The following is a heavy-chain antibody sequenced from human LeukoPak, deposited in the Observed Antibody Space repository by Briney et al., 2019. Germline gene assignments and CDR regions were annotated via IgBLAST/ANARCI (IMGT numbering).Heavy chain of an antibody. CDR3: ARWYYDSSGYRYFDY. Sequence: SETLSLTCTVSGGSISSYYWSWIRQPAGKGLEWIGRIYTSGSTNYNPSLKSRVTMSVDTSKNQFSLKLSSVTAADTAVYYCARWYYDSSGYRYFDYWGQGTLVIVSS. CDR2: IYTSGST. D-gene: IGHD3-22*01. CDR1: GGSISSYY. J-gene: IGHJ4*02. V-gene: IGHV4-4*07.